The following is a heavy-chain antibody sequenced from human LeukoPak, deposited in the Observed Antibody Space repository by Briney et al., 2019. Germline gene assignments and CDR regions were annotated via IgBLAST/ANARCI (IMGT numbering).Heavy chain of an antibody. Sequence: ASVTVSSKASGYTFTDYYMHWVRQAPGQGLEGMARINPNSGGTNYAQKFQGRVTMTRDTSISTAYMELRSLRSDDTAVYYCAREGVDTAMVDPWGQGTLVTVSS. CDR1: GYTFTDYY. CDR3: AREGVDTAMVDP. D-gene: IGHD5-18*01. J-gene: IGHJ5*02. CDR2: INPNSGGT. V-gene: IGHV1-2*06.